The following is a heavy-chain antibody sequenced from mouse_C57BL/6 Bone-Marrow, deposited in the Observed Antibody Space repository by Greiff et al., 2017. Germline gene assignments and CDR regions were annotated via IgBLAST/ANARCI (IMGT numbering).Heavy chain of an antibody. CDR1: EYEFPSHD. J-gene: IGHJ4*01. D-gene: IGHD2-1*01. CDR3: ARYGNYSWAVDY. V-gene: IGHV5-2*01. Sequence: EVMLVESGGGLVQPGESLKLSCESTEYEFPSHDMSWVRKTPEKRLELVAAINSDGGSTYYPDTMERRFTISRDNTKKTMYLQMSSLRSEDTALYYCARYGNYSWAVDYWGQGTSVTVSS. CDR2: INSDGGST.